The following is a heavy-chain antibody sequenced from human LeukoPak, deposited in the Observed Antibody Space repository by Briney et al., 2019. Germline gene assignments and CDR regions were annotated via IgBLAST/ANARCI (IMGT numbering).Heavy chain of an antibody. CDR1: GGSISSYY. CDR2: IYYSGST. CDR3: ARELSYYDFWSGYNWFDP. V-gene: IGHV4-59*01. J-gene: IGHJ5*02. Sequence: PSETLSLTCTVSGGSISSYYWSWIRQPPGKGLEWIGYIYYSGSTNYNPSLKSRVTISVDTSKNQFSPKLSSVTAADTAVYYCARELSYYDFWSGYNWFDPWGQGTLVTVSS. D-gene: IGHD3-3*01.